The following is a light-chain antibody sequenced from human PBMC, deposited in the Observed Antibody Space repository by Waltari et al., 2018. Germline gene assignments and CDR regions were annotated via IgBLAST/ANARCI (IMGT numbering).Light chain of an antibody. CDR3: QQRSNLPLLT. J-gene: IGKJ4*01. CDR2: DAA. V-gene: IGKV3-11*01. CDR1: QSFSSY. Sequence: EIVLTQSPATLSLSPGERATLSCRASQSFSSYLAWYQQKPGQAPRLLIYDAANRATVIPARFSGSGSVTDFTLTISSLEPEDFAVYYCQQRSNLPLLTFGGGTKVEIK.